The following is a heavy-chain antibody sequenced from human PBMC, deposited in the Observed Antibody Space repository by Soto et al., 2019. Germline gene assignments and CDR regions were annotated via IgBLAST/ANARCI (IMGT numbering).Heavy chain of an antibody. CDR2: SNHRGTI. J-gene: IGHJ4*02. CDR3: ARGGNIVLTQAAPFDL. V-gene: IGHV4-34*02. Sequence: QVHLEQWGAGLVKPSETLSLTCVVYGGSLNGYYRGWVRQPPGEGLEWIGESNHRGTINYNPSLRSRVTMTRDMSNNQYSLALASVTAADTAVYYCARGGNIVLTQAAPFDLWGQGALVTVSS. CDR1: GGSLNGYY. D-gene: IGHD2-15*01.